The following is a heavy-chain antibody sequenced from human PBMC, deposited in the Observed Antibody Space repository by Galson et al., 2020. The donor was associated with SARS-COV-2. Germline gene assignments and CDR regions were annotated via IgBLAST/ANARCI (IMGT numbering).Heavy chain of an antibody. Sequence: SETLSLTCTVSGGSISSGGYYWSWIRQHPGKGLEWIGYIYYSGSTYYNPSLKSRVTISVDTSKNQFSLKLSSVTAADTAVYYCARDSGFWSGRGGYNWFDPWGQGTLVTVSS. CDR3: ARDSGFWSGRGGYNWFDP. D-gene: IGHD3-3*01. CDR2: IYYSGST. J-gene: IGHJ5*02. CDR1: GGSISSGGYY. V-gene: IGHV4-31*03.